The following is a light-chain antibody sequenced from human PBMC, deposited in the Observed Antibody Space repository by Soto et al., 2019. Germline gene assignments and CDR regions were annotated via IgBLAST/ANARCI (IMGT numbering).Light chain of an antibody. Sequence: DIQMTQSPSSLSASVGDRVTITCRASQDIRNELGWYQLKPGKAPKRLIYAASSLQSGVPSRFSGSGSGTEFTLTISSLQPEDFATYFCLQHYKYPPFTFGPGTKVDIK. CDR3: LQHYKYPPFT. V-gene: IGKV1-17*01. J-gene: IGKJ3*01. CDR2: AAS. CDR1: QDIRNE.